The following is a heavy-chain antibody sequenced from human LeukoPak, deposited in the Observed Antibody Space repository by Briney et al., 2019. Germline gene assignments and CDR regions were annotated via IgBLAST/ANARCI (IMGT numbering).Heavy chain of an antibody. D-gene: IGHD3-22*01. J-gene: IGHJ4*02. V-gene: IGHV1-2*02. Sequence: GSSVKVSCKASGGTFSSYAISWVRQAPGQGLEWMGWINPNSGGTNYAQKFQGRVTMTRDTSISTAYMELSRLRSDDTAVYYCARDSAYDSSGYYVPGGPEYDYWGQGTLVTVSS. CDR3: ARDSAYDSSGYYVPGGPEYDY. CDR1: GGTFSSYA. CDR2: INPNSGGT.